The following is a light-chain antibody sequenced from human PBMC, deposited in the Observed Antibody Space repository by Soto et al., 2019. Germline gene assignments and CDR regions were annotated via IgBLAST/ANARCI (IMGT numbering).Light chain of an antibody. CDR3: QQYGSFSIT. Sequence: IVLTPSPCTLSLSPVERATLSCRASQSVSSTYLAWYQQKPGQAPRLLIYGASSRATGIPDRFSGSGSGTDFTLTISRLEPEDFAVYYCQQYGSFSITFGQGTRLEIK. CDR2: GAS. V-gene: IGKV3-20*01. J-gene: IGKJ5*01. CDR1: QSVSSTY.